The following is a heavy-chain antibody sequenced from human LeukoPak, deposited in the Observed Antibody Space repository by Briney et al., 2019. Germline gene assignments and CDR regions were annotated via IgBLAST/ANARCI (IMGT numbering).Heavy chain of an antibody. CDR2: IVGSNGKT. D-gene: IGHD1-14*01. V-gene: IGHV3-23*01. CDR3: AKDFGGPTAFDY. CDR1: GFTFSTYI. J-gene: IGHJ4*02. Sequence: GGSLRLSCAASGFTFSTYIMHWFRQAPGKGLDWVSGIVGSNGKTYYADSVKGRFTISGDNSKNTLYLQMNSLRAEDTAVYYCAKDFGGPTAFDYWGQGTLVTVSS.